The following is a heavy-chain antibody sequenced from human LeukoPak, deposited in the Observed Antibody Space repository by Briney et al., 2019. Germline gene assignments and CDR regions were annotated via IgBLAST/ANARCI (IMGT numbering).Heavy chain of an antibody. V-gene: IGHV3-15*01. CDR3: TSHESRDGYNLVDY. CDR1: GFTFSNAW. CDR2: IKSKTDGGTT. D-gene: IGHD5-24*01. J-gene: IGHJ4*02. Sequence: GGSLRLSCAASGFTFSNAWMSWVRQAPGKGLEWVGRIKSKTDGGTTDYAAPVKGRFTISRDDSKNTLYLQMNSLKTEDTAVYYCTSHESRDGYNLVDYWGQGTLVTVSS.